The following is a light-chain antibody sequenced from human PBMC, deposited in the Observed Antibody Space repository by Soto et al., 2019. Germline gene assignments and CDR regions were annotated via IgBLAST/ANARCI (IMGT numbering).Light chain of an antibody. V-gene: IGLV2-8*01. J-gene: IGLJ2*01. CDR1: SSDVGGYNF. Sequence: QSALTQPPSASGSPGQSVTISCTGASSDVGGYNFVSWHQQHPGKAPKLMIYDVTKRPSGVPDRFSGSKSGNTASLTVSGLQVDDEADYYCSSYAGSSIPVAFGGGTKLTVL. CDR3: SSYAGSSIPVA. CDR2: DVT.